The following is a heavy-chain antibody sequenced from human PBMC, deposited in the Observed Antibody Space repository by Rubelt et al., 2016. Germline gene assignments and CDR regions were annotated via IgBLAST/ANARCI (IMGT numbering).Heavy chain of an antibody. CDR3: TRDREGGSGWFDP. CDR2: INPKSGDT. CDR1: GYTFTDYY. V-gene: IGHV1-2*04. J-gene: IGHJ5*02. D-gene: IGHD3-10*01. Sequence: SGAEVKKPGASVKVSCKASGYTFTDYYLQWARQAPGQGLEGMGWINPKSGDTKPGQKLQGWVTMTSGTSIRTAYMGLSRLTSDDTAVYYCTRDREGGSGWFDPWGQGTLVTVSS.